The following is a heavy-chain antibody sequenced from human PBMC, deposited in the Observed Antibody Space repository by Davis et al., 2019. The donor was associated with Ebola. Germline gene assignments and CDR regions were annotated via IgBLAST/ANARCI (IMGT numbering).Heavy chain of an antibody. CDR1: GFTFDDYA. D-gene: IGHD3-16*01. CDR3: AKVRWGSYDH. V-gene: IGHV3-9*01. Sequence: PGGSLRLSCAASGFTFDDYAMHWVRQAPGKGLEWVSGISWNSGSIGYADSVKGRFTISRDNAKNSLYLQMNSLRAEDTAVYYCAKVRWGSYDHWGQGTLVTVSS. CDR2: ISWNSGSI. J-gene: IGHJ4*02.